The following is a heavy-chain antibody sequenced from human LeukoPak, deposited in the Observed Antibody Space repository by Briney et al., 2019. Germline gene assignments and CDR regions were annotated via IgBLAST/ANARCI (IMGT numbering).Heavy chain of an antibody. J-gene: IGHJ3*02. Sequence: GESLKISCQGSGFTFTTSWIGWVRQLPGKGLEWMGIIYPGDSDTRYSPSFQGQVTISVDKSINTAYLQWTSLKASDTAMYYCARQLTTLKGFDIWGQGTMVIASS. CDR2: IYPGDSDT. CDR1: GFTFTTSW. V-gene: IGHV5-51*01. D-gene: IGHD4-11*01. CDR3: ARQLTTLKGFDI.